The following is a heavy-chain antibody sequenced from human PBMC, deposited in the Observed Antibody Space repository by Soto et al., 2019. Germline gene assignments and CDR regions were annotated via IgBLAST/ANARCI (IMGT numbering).Heavy chain of an antibody. CDR3: ARLLYCSSTSCYGVADAFDI. CDR2: IYYSGST. CDR1: GGSISSYY. Sequence: SETLSLTCTVSGGSISSYYWSWIRQPPGKGLEWIGYIYYSGSTNYNPSLKSRVTISVDTSKNQFSLRLSSVTAADTAVYYCARLLYCSSTSCYGVADAFDIWGQGTMVTVSS. D-gene: IGHD2-2*01. J-gene: IGHJ3*02. V-gene: IGHV4-59*01.